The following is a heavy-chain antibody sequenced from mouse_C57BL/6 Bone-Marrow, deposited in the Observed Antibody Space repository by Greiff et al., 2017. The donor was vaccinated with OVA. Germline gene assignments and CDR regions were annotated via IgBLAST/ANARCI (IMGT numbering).Heavy chain of an antibody. V-gene: IGHV1-15*01. CDR2: IDPETGGT. D-gene: IGHD1-1*01. CDR1: GYTFTDYE. CDR3: TRRVGGAMDY. J-gene: IGHJ4*01. Sequence: VQLQQSGAGLVRPGASVTLSCKASGYTFTDYEMHWVKQTPVHGLEWIGAIDPETGGTAYNQKFKGKAILTTDKSSSTAYMELRSLTSEDSAVYYCTRRVGGAMDYWGQGTSVTVSS.